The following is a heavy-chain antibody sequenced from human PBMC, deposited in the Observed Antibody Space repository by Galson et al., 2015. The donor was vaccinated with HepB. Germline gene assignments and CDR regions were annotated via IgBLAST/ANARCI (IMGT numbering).Heavy chain of an antibody. CDR1: GGSISSSNW. Sequence: SETLSLTCAVSGGSISSSNWWSWVRQPPGKGLEWIGEIYHSGSTNYNPSLKSRVTISVDKSKNQFSLKLSSVTAADTAVYYCATNDYGDSYWYFDLWGRGTLVTVSS. V-gene: IGHV4-4*02. D-gene: IGHD4-17*01. CDR2: IYHSGST. CDR3: ATNDYGDSYWYFDL. J-gene: IGHJ2*01.